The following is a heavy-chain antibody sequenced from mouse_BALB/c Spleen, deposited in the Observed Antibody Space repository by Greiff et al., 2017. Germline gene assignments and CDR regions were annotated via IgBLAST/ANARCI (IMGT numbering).Heavy chain of an antibody. CDR1: GFSLSRYS. V-gene: IGHV2-6-4*01. J-gene: IGHJ4*01. CDR3: AGDNLDYAMDY. CDR2: IWGGGST. Sequence: VKLVESGPGLVAPSQSLSITCTASGFSLSRYSVPWVRQTPGKGLEWLGMIWGGGSTDYYSALKSRLSISKDNSKSQVFLKMNSLQTDDTAMYYCAGDNLDYAMDYWGQGTSVTVSA.